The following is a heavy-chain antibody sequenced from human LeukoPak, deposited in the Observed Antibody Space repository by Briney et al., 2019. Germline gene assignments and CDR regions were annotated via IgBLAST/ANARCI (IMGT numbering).Heavy chain of an antibody. CDR3: ARDGYYGSGSYYKD. CDR2: INYNGGST. D-gene: IGHD3-10*01. V-gene: IGHV3-20*04. CDR1: VFTSDDYG. J-gene: IGHJ4*02. Sequence: GGSLRLSCAASVFTSDDYGMNWVRQAPGKGLEWVSGINYNGGSTGYADSVKGRFTISRDNAKNSLYLQMNSLRAEDTALYYCARDGYYGSGSYYKDWGQGTLVTVSS.